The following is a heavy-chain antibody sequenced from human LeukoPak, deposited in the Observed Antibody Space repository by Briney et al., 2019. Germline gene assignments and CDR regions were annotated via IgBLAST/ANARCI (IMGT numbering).Heavy chain of an antibody. Sequence: ASVKVSCKASGYTFTGYYMHWVRQAPGQGLEWMGWINPNSGGTNYAQKFQGRVTMTRDTSISTAYMELSRLRSVDTAVYYCARLYCTNGVCAEGNWFDPWGQGTLVTVSS. V-gene: IGHV1-2*02. CDR3: ARLYCTNGVCAEGNWFDP. D-gene: IGHD2-8*01. J-gene: IGHJ5*02. CDR2: INPNSGGT. CDR1: GYTFTGYY.